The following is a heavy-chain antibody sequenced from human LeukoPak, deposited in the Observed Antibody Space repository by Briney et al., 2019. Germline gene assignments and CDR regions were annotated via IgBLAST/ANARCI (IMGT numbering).Heavy chain of an antibody. Sequence: ASVRVSCKASGGTSTSYAISWVRQAPGKGLEWMGGIIPIFGTANYAQKFQGRVTITADESTSTAYMELSSLRSEDTAVYYCARAGYGEDYWSQGTLVTVSS. J-gene: IGHJ4*02. V-gene: IGHV1-69*13. CDR3: ARAGYGEDY. CDR1: GGTSTSYA. D-gene: IGHD4-17*01. CDR2: IIPIFGTA.